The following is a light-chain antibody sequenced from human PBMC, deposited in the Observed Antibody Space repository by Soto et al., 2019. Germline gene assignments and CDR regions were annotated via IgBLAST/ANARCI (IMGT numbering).Light chain of an antibody. CDR2: GAS. CDR3: QQYDSYSWT. V-gene: IGKV3-15*01. Sequence: IVVTQSPANLSVSPGERSTLSCRASQSVSSNLAWYQQKPGQAPRLLIYGASTRDTGIPARFSGSGSGTEFTLTISSLQPDDFATYYCQQYDSYSWTFGQGTKVDIK. J-gene: IGKJ1*01. CDR1: QSVSSN.